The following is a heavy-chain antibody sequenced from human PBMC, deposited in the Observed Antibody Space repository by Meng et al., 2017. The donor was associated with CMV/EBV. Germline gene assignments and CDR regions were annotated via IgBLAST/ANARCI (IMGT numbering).Heavy chain of an antibody. V-gene: IGHV1-69*02. Sequence: SVKVSCKASGGTFSSYTFNWVRQGPGQGLEWMGRIIPSVDIANYAQKFQGKTTITADTSTSTAYMELTSLTSEDTALYYCARARGSGSFYDWGQGTLVTVSS. CDR2: IIPSVDIA. CDR3: ARARGSGSFYD. J-gene: IGHJ4*02. CDR1: GGTFSSYT. D-gene: IGHD3-10*01.